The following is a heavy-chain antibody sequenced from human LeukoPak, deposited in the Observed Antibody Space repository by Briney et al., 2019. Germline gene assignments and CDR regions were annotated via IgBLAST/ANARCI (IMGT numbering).Heavy chain of an antibody. CDR1: GGSISSSNW. Sequence: PSETLSLTCAVSGGSISSSNWWSWVRQPPGKGLEWIGEIYHSGSTYYNPSLKSRVTISVDTSKNQFSLKLSSVTAADTAVYYCARGIAAAGTPAEYFQHWGQGTLVTVSS. D-gene: IGHD6-13*01. CDR2: IYHSGST. V-gene: IGHV4-4*02. J-gene: IGHJ1*01. CDR3: ARGIAAAGTPAEYFQH.